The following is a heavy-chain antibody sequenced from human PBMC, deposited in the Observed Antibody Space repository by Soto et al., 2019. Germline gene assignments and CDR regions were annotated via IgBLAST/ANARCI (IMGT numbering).Heavy chain of an antibody. Sequence: ASVKVSCKASGGTFSSYTISWVRQAPGQGLEWMGRIIPILGIANYAQKFQGRVTITADKSTSTAYMELSSLRSEDTAVYYCARDVGDGYRNFNWFDPWGQGTLVTVSS. CDR3: ARDVGDGYRNFNWFDP. CDR2: IIPILGIA. D-gene: IGHD5-12*01. V-gene: IGHV1-69*04. CDR1: GGTFSSYT. J-gene: IGHJ5*02.